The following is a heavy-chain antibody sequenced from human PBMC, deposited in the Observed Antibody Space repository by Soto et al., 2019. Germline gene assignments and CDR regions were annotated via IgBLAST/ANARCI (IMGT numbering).Heavy chain of an antibody. CDR2: IKQDGSEK. J-gene: IGHJ6*02. Sequence: GGSLRLSCAASGFTFSSYWMSWVRQAPGKGLEWVANIKQDGSEKYYVDSVKGRFTISRDNAKNSLYLQMNSLRAEDTAVYYCARVAGRDIVVVVAAQYGMDVWGQGTTATVSS. CDR1: GFTFSSYW. D-gene: IGHD2-15*01. V-gene: IGHV3-7*03. CDR3: ARVAGRDIVVVVAAQYGMDV.